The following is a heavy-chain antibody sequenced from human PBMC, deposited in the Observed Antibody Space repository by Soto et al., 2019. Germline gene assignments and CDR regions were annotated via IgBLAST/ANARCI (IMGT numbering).Heavy chain of an antibody. CDR2: IIPIFGTA. V-gene: IGHV1-69*01. CDR3: ARDAKDGGEPPGGI. D-gene: IGHD4-17*01. J-gene: IGHJ3*02. Sequence: QVQLVQSGAEVKKPGSSVKVSCKASGGTFSSYAISWVRQAPVQGLELIGGIIPIFGTANYAQKFQGRVTITADESTSTAYMELSSLRSEDTAVYYCARDAKDGGEPPGGIWGQGTMVTVSS. CDR1: GGTFSSYA.